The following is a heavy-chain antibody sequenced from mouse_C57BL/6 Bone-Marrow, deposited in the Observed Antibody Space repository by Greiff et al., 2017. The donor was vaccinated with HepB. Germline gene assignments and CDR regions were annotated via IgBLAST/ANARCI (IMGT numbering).Heavy chain of an antibody. D-gene: IGHD3-2*02. CDR2: ISNLAYSI. J-gene: IGHJ4*01. V-gene: IGHV5-15*01. CDR1: GFTFSDYG. Sequence: EVQLVESGGGLVQPGGSLKLSCAASGFTFSDYGMAWVRQAPRKGPEWVAFISNLAYSIYYADTVTGRFTISRENAKNTLYLEMSSRRSEDTAMYYCARVEERAQATGAMDYWGQGTSVTVSS. CDR3: ARVEERAQATGAMDY.